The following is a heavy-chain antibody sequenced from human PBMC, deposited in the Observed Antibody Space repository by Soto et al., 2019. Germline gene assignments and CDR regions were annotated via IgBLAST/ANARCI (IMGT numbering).Heavy chain of an antibody. CDR3: ARVGPQARDSNGYGDY. Sequence: SVKVSCKASGGTFSSYAISWVRQAPGQGLEWMGGIIPIFGTANYAQKFQGRVTITPDESTSTAYMELSRLRSEDTAVYYCARVGPQARDSNGYGDYRGQGTLVPVSS. CDR2: IIPIFGTA. CDR1: GGTFSSYA. D-gene: IGHD3-22*01. V-gene: IGHV1-69*13. J-gene: IGHJ4*02.